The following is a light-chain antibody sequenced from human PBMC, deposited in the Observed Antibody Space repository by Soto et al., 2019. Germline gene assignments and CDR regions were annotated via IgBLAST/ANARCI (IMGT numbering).Light chain of an antibody. CDR2: AAS. J-gene: IGKJ2*01. CDR1: QSVVSS. Sequence: EIVLTQSPGTLSLSPGESATLSCRASQSVVSSLAWYQQKPGQTPRLLIYAASTRATGIPARFSGSGSGTEFILTISSLQSEDFALYYCQQYKYWPRTFGQGTKVDIK. V-gene: IGKV3-15*01. CDR3: QQYKYWPRT.